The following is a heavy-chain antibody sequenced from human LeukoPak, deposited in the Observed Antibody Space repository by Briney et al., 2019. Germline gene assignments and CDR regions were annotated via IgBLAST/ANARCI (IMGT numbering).Heavy chain of an antibody. D-gene: IGHD5-18*01. J-gene: IGHJ4*02. CDR1: GFSLCGHD. Sequence: GGSLRLSCTASGFSLCGHDMHWVRQTTGDGLEWVAAVSAGHHAFYAGSVKGRFTVSREDAKNSLYLQMNSLRAGDTAVYYCVREARGYHYTYFDYWGQGSLVTVSS. V-gene: IGHV3-13*01. CDR2: VSAGHHA. CDR3: VREARGYHYTYFDY.